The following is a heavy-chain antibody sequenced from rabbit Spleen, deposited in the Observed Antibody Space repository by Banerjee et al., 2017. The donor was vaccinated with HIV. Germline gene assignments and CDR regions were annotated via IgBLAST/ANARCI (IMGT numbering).Heavy chain of an antibody. V-gene: IGHV1S40*01. CDR3: ASELVVGSGWTLGL. Sequence: QQLEESGGDLVKPGASLTLTCTASGFSFSSSYYMCWVRQAPGKGLKWIACIYAGSSGSTAYASWAKGRFAVSKASPATVTLQMTSLTAADTATYFCASELVVGSGWTLGLWGPGTLVTVS. CDR2: IYAGSSGST. D-gene: IGHD1-1*01. CDR1: GFSFSSSYY. J-gene: IGHJ4*01.